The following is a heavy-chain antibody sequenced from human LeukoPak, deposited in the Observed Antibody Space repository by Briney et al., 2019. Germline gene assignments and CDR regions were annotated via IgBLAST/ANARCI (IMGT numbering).Heavy chain of an antibody. V-gene: IGHV1-2*02. CDR1: X. J-gene: IGHJ4*02. D-gene: IGHD3-16*01. CDR2: INPNSGFT. CDR3: APTAEAYTSWWKV. Sequence: XMHWVGHAPGQGLEFMGWINPNSGFTNYAQKFKGRVTMTRDTSISTAYLEVRSLTSDDTAVYYCAPTAEAYTSWWKVWGQGTLVTVSS.